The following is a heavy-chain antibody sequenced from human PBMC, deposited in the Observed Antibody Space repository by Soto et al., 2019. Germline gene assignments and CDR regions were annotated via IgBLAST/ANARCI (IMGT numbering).Heavy chain of an antibody. CDR2: LSFSGRT. J-gene: IGHJ5*02. V-gene: IGHV4-30-4*01. Sequence: SETLSLTCSISGGSIDSSDYQWSWLRQPPGKGLEWIGFLSFSGRTNYNSSLRDRVTISADTSKTLFFLNLISVTAADTAVYYCARDHCNTGICYQRYFDPWGQGSLVTVSS. D-gene: IGHD2-15*01. CDR3: ARDHCNTGICYQRYFDP. CDR1: GGSIDSSDYQ.